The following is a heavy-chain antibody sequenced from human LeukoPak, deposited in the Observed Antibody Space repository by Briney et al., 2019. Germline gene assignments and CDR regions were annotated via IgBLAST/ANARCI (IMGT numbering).Heavy chain of an antibody. Sequence: ASVKVSCKASGYTLTGYYMHWVRQAPGQGLEWMGWINPNSGGTNYAQKFQGRVTMTRDTSICTAYMELSRLRSDDTAVYYCARDYYGSGSYYYYWGQGTLVTVSS. CDR1: GYTLTGYY. CDR3: ARDYYGSGSYYYY. J-gene: IGHJ4*02. V-gene: IGHV1-2*02. D-gene: IGHD3-10*01. CDR2: INPNSGGT.